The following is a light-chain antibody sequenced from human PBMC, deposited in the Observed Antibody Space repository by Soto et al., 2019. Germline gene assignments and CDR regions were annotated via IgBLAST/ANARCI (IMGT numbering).Light chain of an antibody. Sequence: DLQMTQSPSSVSASVGDRITITCRASQGINSWLAWYQQKPGKAPKLLIYAASSLQTGVPSRFSGSGSGTDFTLTINSLQPEDFATYYCQQANSFPRTFGQGTKVEIK. CDR3: QQANSFPRT. CDR2: AAS. J-gene: IGKJ1*01. CDR1: QGINSW. V-gene: IGKV1-12*01.